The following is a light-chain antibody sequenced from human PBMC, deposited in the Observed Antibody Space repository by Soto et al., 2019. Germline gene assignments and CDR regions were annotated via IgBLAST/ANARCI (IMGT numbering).Light chain of an antibody. CDR3: QQYHNWPPWT. Sequence: EIVMTQSPATLSVSPGERATLSCTASQSVSTNLAWYQQKPGQAPRLLVYGAYTRATGIPARFSGSGSGTEFSLTISSLQSEDFAIYYCQQYHNWPPWTFGLGTRVEIK. V-gene: IGKV3-15*01. CDR2: GAY. J-gene: IGKJ1*01. CDR1: QSVSTN.